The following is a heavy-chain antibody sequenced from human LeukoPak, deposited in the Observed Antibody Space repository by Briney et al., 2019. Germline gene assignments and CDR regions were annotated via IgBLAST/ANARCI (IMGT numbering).Heavy chain of an antibody. V-gene: IGHV3-7*01. CDR1: GFTFSSYW. J-gene: IGHJ4*02. D-gene: IGHD6-6*01. Sequence: GGSLRLSCAASGFTFSSYWMSWVRQAPGKGLEWVANIKQDGSEKYNVDSVKGRFTISRDNAKNSLYLQMNSLRAEDTAVYYCAREYSSSSSYFDYWGQGTLVTVSS. CDR3: AREYSSSSSYFDY. CDR2: IKQDGSEK.